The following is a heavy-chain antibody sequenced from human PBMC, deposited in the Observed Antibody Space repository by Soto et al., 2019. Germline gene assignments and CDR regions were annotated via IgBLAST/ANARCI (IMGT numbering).Heavy chain of an antibody. J-gene: IGHJ4*02. D-gene: IGHD3-10*01. Sequence: ASVKVSCKASGYTFTSYGISWVRQAHGQGLEWMGWISAYNGNTNYAQKLQGRVTMTTDTSTSTAYMELRSLRSDDTAGYSCAGYLFKAGDRGGGEDYWGQGTLVTVSS. CDR1: GYTFTSYG. CDR3: AGYLFKAGDRGGGEDY. CDR2: ISAYNGNT. V-gene: IGHV1-18*01.